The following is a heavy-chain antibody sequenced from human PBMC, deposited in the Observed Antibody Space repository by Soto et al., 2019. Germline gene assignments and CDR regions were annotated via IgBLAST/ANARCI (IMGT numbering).Heavy chain of an antibody. CDR1: GGSINKYY. CDR3: ARLQFPDVTGAFDI. CDR2: ISVNGIN. V-gene: IGHV4-4*07. Sequence: SDTLSLTCTVSGGSINKYYWWIWIRKSAGKGLEYIGRISVNGINNYNPSLRSRVSMSVDTSKDQFSLKLSSVTAADTAMYYCARLQFPDVTGAFDIWGQGTMVTVSS. J-gene: IGHJ3*02.